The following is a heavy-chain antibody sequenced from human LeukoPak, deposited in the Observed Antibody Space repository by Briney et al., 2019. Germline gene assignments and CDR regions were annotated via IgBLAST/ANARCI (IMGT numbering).Heavy chain of an antibody. V-gene: IGHV7-4-1*02. J-gene: IGHJ4*02. D-gene: IGHD3-16*02. Sequence: SVKVSCKASGYSFTNYAMNWVRQAPGQGLEWMGWIHPSTGNPTYAQGFTGRFVFSLDTSVSTTYLQISSLKAEDTAVYFCARAFQSLGGLSLPDYWGQGTLVTVSS. CDR3: ARAFQSLGGLSLPDY. CDR2: IHPSTGNP. CDR1: GYSFTNYA.